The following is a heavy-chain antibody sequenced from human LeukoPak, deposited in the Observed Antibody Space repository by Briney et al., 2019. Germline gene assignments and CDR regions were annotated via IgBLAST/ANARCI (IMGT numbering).Heavy chain of an antibody. CDR1: GFTFSSYE. J-gene: IGHJ6*03. Sequence: PGGSLRLSCAASGFTFSSYEMNWVRQAPGKGLEWVSYISSSGSTIYYADSVKGRFTISRDNAKNSLYLQMKRLRPEDTAVYFCARETRNFYYYYYMDVWGKGTTVTISS. CDR2: ISSSGSTI. CDR3: ARETRNFYYYYYMDV. D-gene: IGHD1-14*01. V-gene: IGHV3-48*03.